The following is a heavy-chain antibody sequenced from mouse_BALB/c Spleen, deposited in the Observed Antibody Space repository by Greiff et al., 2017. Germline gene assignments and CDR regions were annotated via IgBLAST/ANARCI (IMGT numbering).Heavy chain of an antibody. CDR3: ARGTVRYFDY. CDR1: GYAFSSYW. V-gene: IGHV1-80*01. Sequence: VQLVESGAELVRPGSSVKISCKASGYAFSSYWMNWVKQRPGQGLEWIGQIYPGDGDTNYNGKFKGKATLTADKSSSTAYMQLSILTSEDSAVYFCARGTVRYFDYWGQGTTLTVSS. J-gene: IGHJ2*01. D-gene: IGHD2-14*01. CDR2: IYPGDGDT.